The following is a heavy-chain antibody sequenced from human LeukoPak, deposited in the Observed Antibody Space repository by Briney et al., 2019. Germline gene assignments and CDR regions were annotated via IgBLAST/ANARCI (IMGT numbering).Heavy chain of an antibody. J-gene: IGHJ6*02. V-gene: IGHV3-23*01. CDR2: ISSSGSRT. D-gene: IGHD3-10*01. CDR3: AKATFRGVMYGMDV. CDR1: GFTFSTYA. Sequence: GGSLRLSCAASGFTFSTYALSWVRQAPGKGLEWVSEISSSGSRTYYADSVKGRFTMSRDNSENTLFLQMNSLRGEDTAVYYCAKATFRGVMYGMDVWGQGTTVTVSS.